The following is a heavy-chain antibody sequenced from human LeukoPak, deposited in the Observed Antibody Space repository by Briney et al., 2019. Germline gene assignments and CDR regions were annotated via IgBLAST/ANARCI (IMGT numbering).Heavy chain of an antibody. CDR1: GYTFTSYG. CDR2: ISAYNVDT. V-gene: IGHV1-18*01. CDR3: ARDQGPIVATFGNAFGI. D-gene: IGHD5-12*01. Sequence: GASVKVSCKASGYTFTSYGLSWVRQAPGQGLEWIGWISAYNVDTNYAQNVQGRVTMTTDTSTSTAYMELRSLRSDDTAVYYCARDQGPIVATFGNAFGIWGQGTMVTVSS. J-gene: IGHJ3*02.